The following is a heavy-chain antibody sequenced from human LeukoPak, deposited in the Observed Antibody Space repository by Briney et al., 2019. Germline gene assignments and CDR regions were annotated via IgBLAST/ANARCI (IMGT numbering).Heavy chain of an antibody. Sequence: SETLSLTCTVSGGSVSSSSYYWGWIRQPPGKGLEWIGSIYYSGSTYYNPSLKSRVTISVDTSKNQFSLKLSSVTAADTAVYYCARHGYRSSTSCRPPLWDYWGQGTLVTVSS. J-gene: IGHJ4*02. D-gene: IGHD2-2*03. CDR1: GGSVSSSSYY. V-gene: IGHV4-39*01. CDR2: IYYSGST. CDR3: ARHGYRSSTSCRPPLWDY.